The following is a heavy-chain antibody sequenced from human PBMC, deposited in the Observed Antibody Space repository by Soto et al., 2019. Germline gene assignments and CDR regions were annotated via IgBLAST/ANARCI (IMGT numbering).Heavy chain of an antibody. CDR3: ASIPGILKSIAVAGHSDY. CDR1: GFTFSSYA. CDR2: ISYDGSNK. J-gene: IGHJ4*02. Sequence: GGSLRLSCAASGFTFSSYAMHWVRQAPGKGLEWVAVISYDGSNKYYADSVKGRFTISRDNSKNTLYLQMNSLRAEDTAVYYCASIPGILKSIAVAGHSDYWGQGTLVTVSS. V-gene: IGHV3-30-3*01. D-gene: IGHD6-19*01.